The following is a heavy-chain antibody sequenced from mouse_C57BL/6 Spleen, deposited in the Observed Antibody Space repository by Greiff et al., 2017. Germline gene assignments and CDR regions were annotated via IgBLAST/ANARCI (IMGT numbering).Heavy chain of an antibody. Sequence: VQLQQPGAELVRPGSSVKLSCKASGYTFTSYWMHWVKQRPIQGLEWIGNIDPSDSETHYNQKFKDKATLTVDKSSSTAYMQLSSLTSEDSAVYYCARELGREEFAYWGQGTLVTVSA. D-gene: IGHD4-1*01. CDR2: IDPSDSET. CDR1: GYTFTSYW. J-gene: IGHJ3*01. V-gene: IGHV1-52*01. CDR3: ARELGREEFAY.